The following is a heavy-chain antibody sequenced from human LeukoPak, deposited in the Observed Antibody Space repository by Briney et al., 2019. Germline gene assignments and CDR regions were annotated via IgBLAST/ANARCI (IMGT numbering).Heavy chain of an antibody. J-gene: IGHJ4*02. V-gene: IGHV4-59*11. D-gene: IGHD6-13*01. CDR2: IYYSGDI. Sequence: SETLSLTCTVSGGSISSHYWSWIRQPPGKGLEWIGYIYYSGDINYNPSLRSRVTISIDTSKNQFSLKLSSVTAADTAVYYCARDTSSWPYCGQGTLVTVSS. CDR3: ARDTSSWPY. CDR1: GGSISSHY.